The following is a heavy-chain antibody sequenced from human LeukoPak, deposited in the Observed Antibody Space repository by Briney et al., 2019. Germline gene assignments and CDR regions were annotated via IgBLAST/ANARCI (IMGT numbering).Heavy chain of an antibody. CDR1: GYTFTRYY. CDR2: INPNSGGT. D-gene: IGHD2-2*01. V-gene: IGHV1-2*02. Sequence: ASVKVSCKASGYTFTRYYMHWVRQAPGQGLEWMGWINPNSGGTNYAQKFQGRVTMTRDTSINIVYMELSGLRSDDTAVFYCARVGVPAAMTWVEFDYWGQGTLVTVSS. CDR3: ARVGVPAAMTWVEFDY. J-gene: IGHJ4*02.